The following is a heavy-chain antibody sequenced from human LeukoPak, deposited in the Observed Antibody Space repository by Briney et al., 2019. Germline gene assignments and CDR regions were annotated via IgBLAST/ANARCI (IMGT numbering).Heavy chain of an antibody. D-gene: IGHD6-13*01. CDR1: GGSLSSHY. CDR3: ARAIAAAGYYYYYMDV. V-gene: IGHV4-59*11. Sequence: PSETLSLTCTVSGGSLSSHYWSWIRQPPGKGLEWIGYIYYSGSTNYNPSLKSRVTISVDTSKNQFSLKLSAVTAADTAVYYCARAIAAAGYYYYYMDVWGKGTTVTVSS. J-gene: IGHJ6*03. CDR2: IYYSGST.